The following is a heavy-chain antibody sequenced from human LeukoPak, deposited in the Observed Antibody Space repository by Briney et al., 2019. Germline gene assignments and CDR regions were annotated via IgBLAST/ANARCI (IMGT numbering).Heavy chain of an antibody. J-gene: IGHJ2*01. CDR2: VYYSRTT. CDR3: AGRDLFFRYFDL. Sequence: SETLSLTCTVSGVSISSYFWSWIRQPPAKGLEWIGYVYYSRTTNYTPSLTSRVTISVDTSKTKFSLKLSSVTAADTAVYYCAGRDLFFRYFDLWGRGTLVTVSS. V-gene: IGHV4-59*08. D-gene: IGHD2-21*01. CDR1: GVSISSYF.